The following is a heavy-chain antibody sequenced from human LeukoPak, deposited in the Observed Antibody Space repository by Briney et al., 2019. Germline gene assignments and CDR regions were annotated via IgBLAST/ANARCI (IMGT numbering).Heavy chain of an antibody. J-gene: IGHJ3*02. Sequence: GGSLRLSCAASGFTVSNNYMSWVRQAPGKGLEWVSISYSDSNTNYADSVKGRFTISRDTSQSTLSLQMNSLRAEDTAVYYCVRKNRDFNAAFDTWGQGTVVTVSS. CDR1: GFTVSNNY. V-gene: IGHV3-53*01. D-gene: IGHD1-14*01. CDR3: VRKNRDFNAAFDT. CDR2: SYSDSNT.